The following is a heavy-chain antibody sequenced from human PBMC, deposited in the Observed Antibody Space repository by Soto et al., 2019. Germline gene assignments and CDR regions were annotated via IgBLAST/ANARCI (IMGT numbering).Heavy chain of an antibody. CDR1: GYTFTGYY. CDR2: INPNSGGT. Sequence: ASVKVSCKASGYTFTGYYMHWVRQAPGQGLEWMGWINPNSGGTNYAQKFQGRVTMTRDTSISTAYMELSRLRSDDTAVYYCARSYYYYYGMDVWGQGTTVTVSS. CDR3: ARSYYYYYGMDV. V-gene: IGHV1-2*02. J-gene: IGHJ6*02.